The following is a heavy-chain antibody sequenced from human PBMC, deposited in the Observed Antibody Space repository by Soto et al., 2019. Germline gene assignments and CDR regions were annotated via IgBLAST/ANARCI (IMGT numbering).Heavy chain of an antibody. Sequence: GGSLRLSCAASGFTFSSYGMHWVRQAPGKGLEWVAVISYDGSNKYYADSVKGRFTISRDNSKNTLYLQMNSLRAEDTAVYYCAKSRRYCSGGSCYSEGYYYYYYMDVWGKGTTVTVSS. CDR3: AKSRRYCSGGSCYSEGYYYYYYMDV. J-gene: IGHJ6*03. CDR2: ISYDGSNK. V-gene: IGHV3-30*18. D-gene: IGHD2-15*01. CDR1: GFTFSSYG.